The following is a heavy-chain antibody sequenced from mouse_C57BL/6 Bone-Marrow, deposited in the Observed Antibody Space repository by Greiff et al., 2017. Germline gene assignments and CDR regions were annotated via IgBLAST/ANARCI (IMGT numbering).Heavy chain of an antibody. CDR3: ARPYYSNYWYFDV. J-gene: IGHJ1*03. CDR1: GYTFTSYW. CDR2: IYPGSGST. V-gene: IGHV1-55*01. Sequence: QVKLQQPGAELVKPGASVKMSCKASGYTFTSYWITWVKQRPGQGLEWIGDIYPGSGSTNYNEKFKSKATLTVVTSSSTAYMQLSSLTSEDSAVYYCARPYYSNYWYFDVWGTGTTVTVSS. D-gene: IGHD2-5*01.